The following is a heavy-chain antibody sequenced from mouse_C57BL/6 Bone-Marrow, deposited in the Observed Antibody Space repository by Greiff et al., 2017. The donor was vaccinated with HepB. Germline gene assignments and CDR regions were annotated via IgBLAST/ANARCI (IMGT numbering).Heavy chain of an antibody. J-gene: IGHJ3*01. CDR1: GYTFTEYT. D-gene: IGHD2-2*01. Sequence: VQLQQSGAELVKPGASVKLSCKASGYTFTEYTIHWVKQRSGQGLEWIGWFYPGSGSIKYNEKFKDKATLTADKSSSTVYMELSRLTYEDPAVYFCARHEDRPMVTTDGLWFAYWGQGTLVTVSA. CDR2: FYPGSGSI. V-gene: IGHV1-62-2*01. CDR3: ARHEDRPMVTTDGLWFAY.